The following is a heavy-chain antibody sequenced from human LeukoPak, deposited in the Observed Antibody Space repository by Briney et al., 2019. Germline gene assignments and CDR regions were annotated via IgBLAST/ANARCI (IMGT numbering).Heavy chain of an antibody. CDR2: ISGSGDST. CDR3: AKNAKTGEAYYDY. V-gene: IGHV3-23*01. J-gene: IGHJ4*02. Sequence: PRGSLRLSRAASVFTFSIYAMTWVPQAPGKGLESVSAISGSGDSTYYADSVKGRFTFSRDNSKNTVYLQMNSLRAEDTAVYYCAKNAKTGEAYYDYWGQGILVTVSS. CDR1: VFTFSIYA. D-gene: IGHD2-8*02.